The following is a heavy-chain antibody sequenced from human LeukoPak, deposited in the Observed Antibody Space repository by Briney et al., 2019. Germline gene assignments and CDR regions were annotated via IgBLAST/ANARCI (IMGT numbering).Heavy chain of an antibody. D-gene: IGHD6-13*01. CDR3: GRDGTAPGLYFDL. CDR2: IKQEGSEK. J-gene: IGHJ4*01. Sequence: PGGSLRLSCAASGFTFSRYSMNWVREAPGEGLEGGASIKQEGSEKSYVDSVKGRFPISRDNAKNSLYLKMSRLRAEDTAVYYCGRDGTAPGLYFDLWGQGTLVTVSS. V-gene: IGHV3-7*01. CDR1: GFTFSRYS.